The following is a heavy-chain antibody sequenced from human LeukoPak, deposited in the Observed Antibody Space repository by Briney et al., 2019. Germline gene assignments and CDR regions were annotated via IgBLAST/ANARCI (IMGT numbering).Heavy chain of an antibody. V-gene: IGHV4-39*07. CDR1: GGSIRSSYYY. CDR2: IYDSGST. J-gene: IGHJ6*02. CDR3: ARGGLIGFGNYYYYYGMDV. D-gene: IGHD1-14*01. Sequence: PSETLSLTCTVSGGSIRSSYYYWGWIRQPPGKGLEWIGSIYDSGSTYYNPSLKSRVTISVDTSKNQFSLKLSSVTAADTAVYYCARGGLIGFGNYYYYYGMDVWGQGTTVTVSS.